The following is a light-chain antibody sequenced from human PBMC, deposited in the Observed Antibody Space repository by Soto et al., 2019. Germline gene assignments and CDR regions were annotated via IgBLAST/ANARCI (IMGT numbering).Light chain of an antibody. V-gene: IGLV2-23*02. CDR2: EDN. J-gene: IGLJ3*02. Sequence: QSALTQPASVSGSPGQSITISCTGTSSDVGSYNVVSWYQQHPGKAPKLMIYEDNKRPSGVSNRFSGSKSGNTASLTISGPQAEEEADYCCCPYVGGSTFGVFGGGPKLTVL. CDR3: CPYVGGSTFGV. CDR1: SSDVGSYNV.